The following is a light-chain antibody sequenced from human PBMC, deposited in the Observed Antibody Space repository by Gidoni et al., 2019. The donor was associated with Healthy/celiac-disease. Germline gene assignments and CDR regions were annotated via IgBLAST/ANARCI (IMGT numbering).Light chain of an antibody. J-gene: IGKJ1*01. V-gene: IGKV1-39*01. Sequence: DIQMTQSPSSLSASVGDRVTITCRASQRISSYLNWYQQKPGKAHKLLIYAASSLQSRVPSRFSGSGSGTDFTLTISSLQPEDFATYYCQQSYSTPRTFGQGTKVEIK. CDR2: AAS. CDR3: QQSYSTPRT. CDR1: QRISSY.